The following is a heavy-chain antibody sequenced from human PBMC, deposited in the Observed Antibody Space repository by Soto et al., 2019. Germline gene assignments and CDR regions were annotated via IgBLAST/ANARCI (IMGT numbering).Heavy chain of an antibody. J-gene: IGHJ5*01. CDR3: ARSAARLMAVNIVAANW. CDR2: INPNGGST. V-gene: IGHV1-46*01. CDR1: ADTFSGYY. D-gene: IGHD1-26*01. Sequence: ASVNLACAAPADTFSGYYIRWGLLAPGHGLEWMGIINPNGGSTRVAQTFQGRITMTRDTSTSTVYMEPRSLRAEDTAIYYCARSAARLMAVNIVAANW.